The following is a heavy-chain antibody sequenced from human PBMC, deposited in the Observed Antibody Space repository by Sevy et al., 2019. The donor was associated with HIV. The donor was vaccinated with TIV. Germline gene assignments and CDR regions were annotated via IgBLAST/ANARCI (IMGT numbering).Heavy chain of an antibody. J-gene: IGHJ5*02. CDR2: MSVTGGSI. D-gene: IGHD6-19*01. V-gene: IGHV3-23*01. Sequence: GGSLRLSCVGSGFTFGSYAMSWVRQAPGKGLEWVSGMSVTGGSIFYADSMKGRFTISRDNSQNSLFLQMNSLRADDTPVYYCAKWRSRNPVPGQSDLRGQGTLVTVSS. CDR1: GFTFGSYA. CDR3: AKWRSRNPVPGQSDL.